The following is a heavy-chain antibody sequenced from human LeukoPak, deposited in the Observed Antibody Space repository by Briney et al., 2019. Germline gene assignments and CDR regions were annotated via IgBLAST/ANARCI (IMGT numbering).Heavy chain of an antibody. CDR2: IYYIGST. V-gene: IGHV4-59*01. CDR1: SGSISSYY. Sequence: SETLSLTCTVSSGSISSYYWSWIRQPPGKGLEWIGYIYYIGSTNYNPSLKSRVTISVDTSKNQFPLKLSSVTAADTAVYYCAREGGGSYQGAFDIWGQGTMVTVSS. CDR3: AREGGGSYQGAFDI. J-gene: IGHJ3*02. D-gene: IGHD1-26*01.